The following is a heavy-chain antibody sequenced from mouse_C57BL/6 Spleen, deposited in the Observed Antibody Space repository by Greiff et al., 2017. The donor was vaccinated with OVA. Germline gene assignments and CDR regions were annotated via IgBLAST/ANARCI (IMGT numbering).Heavy chain of an antibody. CDR2: IDPENGDT. CDR1: GFNIKDDY. J-gene: IGHJ2*01. CDR3: TTGNGLQGDY. D-gene: IGHD2-10*01. V-gene: IGHV14-4*01. Sequence: EVQLQQSGAELVRPGASVKLSCTASGFNIKDDYMHWVKQRPEQGLEWIGWIDPENGDTEYASKFQGKATLPADTSSNTAYLPLSSLTSEDTAVDDYTTGNGLQGDYWGQGTTLTVSS.